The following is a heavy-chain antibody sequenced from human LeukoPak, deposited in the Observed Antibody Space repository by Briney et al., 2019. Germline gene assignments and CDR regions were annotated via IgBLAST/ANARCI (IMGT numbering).Heavy chain of an antibody. CDR1: GFSFSNAW. CDR3: STFEY. V-gene: IGHV3-15*01. Sequence: GGSHRLSCAASGFSFSNAWMSWVRQAPGKGLEWVGRTKSKTDGGTTDYAAPVKGRFTISTDDSQNTLYLQMNSLKTEDTAVYYCSTFEYWGQGEPFSVSS. J-gene: IGHJ4*02. CDR2: TKSKTDGGTT.